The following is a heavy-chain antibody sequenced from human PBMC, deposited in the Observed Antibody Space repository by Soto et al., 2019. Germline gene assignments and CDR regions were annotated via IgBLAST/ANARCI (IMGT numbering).Heavy chain of an antibody. Sequence: GASVKVSCKASGYTFTRYGISWVRQAPGQALEWMGWISAYNGNTNYAQKLQGRVTMTTDTSTSTAYMELRSLRSDDTAVYYCARDHRGATGTDFFWFDPWGQGTLVTVSS. CDR3: ARDHRGATGTDFFWFDP. J-gene: IGHJ5*02. V-gene: IGHV1-18*01. CDR1: GYTFTRYG. CDR2: ISAYNGNT. D-gene: IGHD1-1*01.